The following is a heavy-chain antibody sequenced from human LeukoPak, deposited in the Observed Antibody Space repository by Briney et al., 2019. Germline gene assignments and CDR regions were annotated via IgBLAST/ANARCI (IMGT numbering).Heavy chain of an antibody. CDR3: ARLGDSYATDY. J-gene: IGHJ4*02. V-gene: IGHV4-31*03. Sequence: PSETLSLTCTVSGGSISSGGYYWSWIRQHPGKGLEWIGYIYYSGSTYYNPSLKSRATISVDTSKNQFSLKLSSVTAADTAVYYCARLGDSYATDYWGQGTLVTVSS. CDR1: GGSISSGGYY. D-gene: IGHD5-18*01. CDR2: IYYSGST.